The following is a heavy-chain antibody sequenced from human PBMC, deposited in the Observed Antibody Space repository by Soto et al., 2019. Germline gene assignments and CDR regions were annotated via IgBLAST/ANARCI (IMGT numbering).Heavy chain of an antibody. Sequence: GGSLRLSCAASGFTFSDYYMTWIRQAPGKGLEWLSYISSAGSTIYYADSVKGRFTVSRDNSKTTLYLQMNSLRAEDTAVYYCARVGPTRTNPAPPDGWTYYYYVDVWGKGTTVTVSS. D-gene: IGHD2-15*01. J-gene: IGHJ6*03. CDR1: GFTFSDYY. V-gene: IGHV3-11*04. CDR2: ISSAGSTI. CDR3: ARVGPTRTNPAPPDGWTYYYYVDV.